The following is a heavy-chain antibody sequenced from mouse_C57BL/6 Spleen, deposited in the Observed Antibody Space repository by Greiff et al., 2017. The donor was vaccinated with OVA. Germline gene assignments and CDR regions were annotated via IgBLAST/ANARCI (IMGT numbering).Heavy chain of an antibody. V-gene: IGHV1-39*01. CDR1: GYSFTDFN. D-gene: IGHD4-1*01. CDR3: ARSESWDWYFDV. Sequence: VQLKESGPELVKPGASVKISCKASGYSFTDFNMNWVKQSNGKSLEWIGVINPNYGTTSYNQKFKGKATLTVDQSSSTAYMQLNSLTSEDSAVDYCARSESWDWYFDVWGTGTTVTVSS. J-gene: IGHJ1*03. CDR2: INPNYGTT.